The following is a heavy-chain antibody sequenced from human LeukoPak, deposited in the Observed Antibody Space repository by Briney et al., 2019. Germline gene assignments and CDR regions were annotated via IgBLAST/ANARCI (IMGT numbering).Heavy chain of an antibody. J-gene: IGHJ6*04. D-gene: IGHD3-10*02. CDR2: VRQDGGEG. CDR3: VTRLCSISACRASSYLSFDV. V-gene: IGHV3-7*01. CDR1: GFTFNTYW. Sequence: GGSLRLSCAASGFTFNTYWMTWVRQAPGRGLEWVANVRQDGGEGHYVDSVKGRFTVSRDNAENSLYLQLNSLRIEDTAVYYCVTRLCSISACRASSYLSFDVWGKGTPVTVSS.